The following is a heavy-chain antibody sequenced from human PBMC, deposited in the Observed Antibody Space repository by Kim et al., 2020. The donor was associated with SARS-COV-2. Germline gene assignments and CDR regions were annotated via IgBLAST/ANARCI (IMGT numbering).Heavy chain of an antibody. V-gene: IGHV3-30*04. Sequence: GGSLRLSCAASGFRFTSFTMHWVRQAPGKALEWVALVSYDEINRDYAGSVKGRLTVSRDNSKNTLFLHMNSLRPDDTSTYYCVAEDYNYVFEIWGQGTMVPVSS. CDR2: VSYDEINR. D-gene: IGHD4-4*01. CDR1: GFRFTSFT. J-gene: IGHJ3*02. CDR3: VAEDYNYVFEI.